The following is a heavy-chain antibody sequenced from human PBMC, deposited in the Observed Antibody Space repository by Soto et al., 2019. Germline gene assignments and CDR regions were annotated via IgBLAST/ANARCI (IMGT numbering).Heavy chain of an antibody. CDR1: GFAFSEYW. CDR2: IVSDGSTT. J-gene: IGHJ5*02. CDR3: TRRGSGSSFDP. D-gene: IGHD3-10*01. Sequence: GGSLRLSCTASGFAFSEYWMHWVRQAPGKGPAWVSRIVSDGSTTVYADSVKGRFTISRDNAKNTLYLQMNSLRAEDTALYYCTRRGSGSSFDPWGQGTPVTVPQ. V-gene: IGHV3-74*01.